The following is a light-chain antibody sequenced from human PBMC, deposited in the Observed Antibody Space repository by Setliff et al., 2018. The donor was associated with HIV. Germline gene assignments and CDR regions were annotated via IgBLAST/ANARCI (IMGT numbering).Light chain of an antibody. V-gene: IGLV2-14*03. CDR3: HSFASNTFYV. CDR1: SSDVGAYDY. Sequence: QSALAQPASVSGSPGQSITISCTGTSSDVGAYDYVSWYQQYPGKAPKLIIYDVSHRPSGLSNRFSGSKSGNTASLTISGLQAEDEADYSCHSFASNTFYVFGTGTTVTVL. CDR2: DVS. J-gene: IGLJ1*01.